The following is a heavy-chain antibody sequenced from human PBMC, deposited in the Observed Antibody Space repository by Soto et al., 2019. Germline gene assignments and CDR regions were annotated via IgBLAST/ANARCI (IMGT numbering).Heavy chain of an antibody. CDR1: GFTFSSFG. Sequence: PGGSLRLSCAASGFTFSSFGMSWVRQAPGKGLEWVSSISYSGGNTYYADSVKGRFTISRDNSKNTLYLQMNSLRAEETAVYYCSKSLGATRTFDSWGQGTLVTVSS. D-gene: IGHD1-26*01. CDR2: ISYSGGNT. V-gene: IGHV3-23*01. J-gene: IGHJ4*02. CDR3: SKSLGATRTFDS.